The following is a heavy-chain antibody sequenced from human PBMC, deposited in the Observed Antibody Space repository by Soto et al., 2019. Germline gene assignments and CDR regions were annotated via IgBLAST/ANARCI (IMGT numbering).Heavy chain of an antibody. CDR1: GYSFTNYW. Sequence: SGASLKISCKGSGYSFTNYWIGWVRQMPGKGLEWMGIIYPGDSHAIYSPSFQGQVTMSADKSISTAYLQWISLKASDTAMYYCARPYSGGPNDPFDVWGQGTMGTVSS. CDR3: ARPYSGGPNDPFDV. V-gene: IGHV5-51*01. D-gene: IGHD1-26*01. J-gene: IGHJ3*01. CDR2: IYPGDSHA.